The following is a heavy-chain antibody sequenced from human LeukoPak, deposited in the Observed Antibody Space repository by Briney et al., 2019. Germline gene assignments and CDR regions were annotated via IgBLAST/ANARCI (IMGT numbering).Heavy chain of an antibody. CDR2: IIPIFGTA. D-gene: IGHD3-22*01. V-gene: IGHV1-69*05. CDR3: ARELVVGDAFDI. J-gene: IGHJ3*02. CDR1: GGTFSSYA. Sequence: GSSVKVSCKASGGTFSSYAISWVRQAPGQGLEWMGRIIPIFGTANYAQKFQGRVTITTDESTSTAYMELSSLTSENTAVYYCARELVVGDAFDIWGQGTMVTVSS.